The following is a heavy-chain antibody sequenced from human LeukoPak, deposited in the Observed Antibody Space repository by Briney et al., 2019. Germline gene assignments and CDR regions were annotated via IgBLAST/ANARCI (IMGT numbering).Heavy chain of an antibody. J-gene: IGHJ3*02. V-gene: IGHV3-30-3*01. CDR1: GFTFSSYA. CDR3: AREEMATIWSSNRNAFDI. Sequence: GRSLRLSCAASGFTFSSYAMHWVRQAPGKGLERVAVISYDGSNKYYADSVKGRFTISRDNSKNTLYLQMNSLRAEDTVVYYCAREEMATIWSSNRNAFDIWGQGTMVTVSS. D-gene: IGHD5-24*01. CDR2: ISYDGSNK.